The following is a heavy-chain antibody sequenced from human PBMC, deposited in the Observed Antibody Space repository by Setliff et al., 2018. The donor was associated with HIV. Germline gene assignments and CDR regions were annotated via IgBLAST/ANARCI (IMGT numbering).Heavy chain of an antibody. Sequence: GESLKISCQASGYSFTNFWIGWVRQMPGKGLEWMGVFYPGDSDIRYNPSFQNQVTISADKSITTAYLQINNLKASDTATYYCARRDGRSMNAFQIWGPGTVVTVSS. J-gene: IGHJ3*01. CDR3: ARRDGRSMNAFQI. CDR2: FYPGDSDI. D-gene: IGHD6-13*01. CDR1: GYSFTNFW. V-gene: IGHV5-51*01.